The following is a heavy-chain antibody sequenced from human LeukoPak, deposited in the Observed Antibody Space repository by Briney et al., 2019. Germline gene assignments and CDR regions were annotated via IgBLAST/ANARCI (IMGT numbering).Heavy chain of an antibody. CDR2: IRNDGSDK. V-gene: IGHV3-30*02. Sequence: GGSLRLSCAASGFTFSSSGMHWVRQAPGKGLEWVAFIRNDGSDKFYQDSVKGRFTISRDDSQNTLYLQMNSLRAEDTAVYYCAKDLFPYGSGSYPWFDPWGQGTLVTVSS. CDR3: AKDLFPYGSGSYPWFDP. D-gene: IGHD3-10*01. CDR1: GFTFSSSG. J-gene: IGHJ5*02.